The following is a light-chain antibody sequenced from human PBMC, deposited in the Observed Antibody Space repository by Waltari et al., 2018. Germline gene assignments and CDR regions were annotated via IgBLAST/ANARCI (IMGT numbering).Light chain of an antibody. Sequence: EIVLTQSPGTLSLSPGERATLSCRASESVSSSHLAWYQQKPGQAPRLLVYAESSRATGIPDRFSGSGSGTDFTLTISRLEPEDFAMYYCQQFGSSPFTFGGGTKVEIK. J-gene: IGKJ4*01. V-gene: IGKV3-20*01. CDR2: AES. CDR3: QQFGSSPFT. CDR1: ESVSSSH.